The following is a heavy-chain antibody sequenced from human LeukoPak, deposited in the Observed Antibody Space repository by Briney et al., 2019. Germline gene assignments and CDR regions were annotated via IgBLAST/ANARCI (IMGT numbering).Heavy chain of an antibody. V-gene: IGHV4-30-4*01. CDR2: IYYSGST. CDR3: AREYLMVAATNDAFDI. CDR1: GGSISSGDYY. D-gene: IGHD2-15*01. J-gene: IGHJ3*02. Sequence: PSETLSLTCTVSGGSISSGDYYWSWIRQPPGKGLEWIGYIYYSGSTYYNPSLKSRVTISVDTSKNQFSLKLSSVTAADTAVYYCAREYLMVAATNDAFDIWGQGTMVTVSS.